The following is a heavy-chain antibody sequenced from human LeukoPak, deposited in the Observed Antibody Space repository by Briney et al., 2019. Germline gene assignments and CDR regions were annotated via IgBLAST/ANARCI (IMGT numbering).Heavy chain of an antibody. D-gene: IGHD2-21*01. CDR2: ISGDGT. Sequence: GGTLRLSCAASGFTFSVYGMSWVRQAPGKGLEWVSAISGDGTYYADSVKGRFTISRDNAKNSLYLQMNSLRAEDTAVYYCAKVRFLDYWGQGTLVTVSS. CDR3: AKVRFLDY. V-gene: IGHV3-23*01. CDR1: GFTFSVYG. J-gene: IGHJ4*02.